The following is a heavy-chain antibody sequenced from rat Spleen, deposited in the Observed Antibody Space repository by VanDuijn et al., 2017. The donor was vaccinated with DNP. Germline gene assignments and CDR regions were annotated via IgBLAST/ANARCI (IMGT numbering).Heavy chain of an antibody. CDR3: TSPVPSGHYVMDA. V-gene: IGHV5S13*01. CDR1: GFTFSKYG. CDR2: ISTSGEYA. J-gene: IGHJ4*01. D-gene: IGHD4-3*01. Sequence: EVHLVESGGGLVQPGRSLKLSCVASGFTFSKYGMAWVRQAPTKGLEWVASISTSGEYAHYRDSVKGRFTISRDNAKDTQYLQMDSLRSEDTATYYCTSPVPSGHYVMDAWGQGTSVTVSS.